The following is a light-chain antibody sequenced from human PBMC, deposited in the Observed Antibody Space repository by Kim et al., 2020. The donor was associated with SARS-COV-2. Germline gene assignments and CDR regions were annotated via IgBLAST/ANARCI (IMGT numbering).Light chain of an antibody. Sequence: PGEGATLSCRASQGVTNNYLAWYQQRPGQAPRALIYGASIRAPGIPGRFSGSGSGTDFTLTISRLEPEDFAVYHCQQYGSSPWTFGQGTKVDIK. CDR1: QGVTNNY. CDR2: GAS. J-gene: IGKJ1*01. CDR3: QQYGSSPWT. V-gene: IGKV3-20*01.